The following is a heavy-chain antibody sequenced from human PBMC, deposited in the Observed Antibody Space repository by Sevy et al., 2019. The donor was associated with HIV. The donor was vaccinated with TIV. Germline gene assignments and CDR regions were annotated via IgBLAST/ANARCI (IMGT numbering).Heavy chain of an antibody. CDR2: ISSSSSYI. V-gene: IGHV3-21*01. CDR3: ARDIVVVTAILDY. D-gene: IGHD2-21*02. Sequence: GGSLRLSCAASGFTFSSYGMNWVRQAPGKGLEWVSSISSSSSYIHYANSVKGRFTISRDNAKNSLFLQMNSLRAEDTAVYYCARDIVVVTAILDYWGQGTLVTVSS. CDR1: GFTFSSYG. J-gene: IGHJ4*02.